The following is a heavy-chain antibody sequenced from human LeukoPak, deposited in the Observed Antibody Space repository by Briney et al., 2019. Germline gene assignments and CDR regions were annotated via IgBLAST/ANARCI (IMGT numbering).Heavy chain of an antibody. J-gene: IGHJ4*02. CDR3: ARGRDGYNSDFDY. CDR2: IYHSGST. Sequence: SQTLSLTCTVSGGSISSGGYYWSWIRQPPGKGLEWIGYIYHSGSTYYNPSLKSRVTISVDRSKNQFSLKLSSVTAADTAVYYCARGRDGYNSDFDYWGQGTLVTVSS. V-gene: IGHV4-30-2*01. D-gene: IGHD5-24*01. CDR1: GGSISSGGYY.